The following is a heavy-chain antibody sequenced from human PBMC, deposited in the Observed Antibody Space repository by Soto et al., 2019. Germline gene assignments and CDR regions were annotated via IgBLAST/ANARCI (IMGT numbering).Heavy chain of an antibody. CDR2: IIPIVGTA. CDR3: ARGNQRWLQLWYFDL. J-gene: IGHJ2*01. V-gene: IGHV1-69*12. D-gene: IGHD5-12*01. Sequence: QVQLVQSGAEVKKPGSSVTVSCKASGGTFSSYTISWVRQAPGQGLEWMGGIIPIVGTANYAQTFQGRVTITADESTSTVYMDLSSMRSEDTAVYYCARGNQRWLQLWYFDLWGRGTLVTVSS. CDR1: GGTFSSYT.